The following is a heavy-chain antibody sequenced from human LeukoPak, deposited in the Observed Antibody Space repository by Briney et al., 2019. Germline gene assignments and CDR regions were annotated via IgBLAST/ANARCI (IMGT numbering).Heavy chain of an antibody. CDR2: IYYSGGT. CDR1: GGSISSSSYY. D-gene: IGHD1-26*01. Sequence: SETLSLTCTVSGGSISSSSYYWGWIRQPPGKGLEWIGSIYYSGGTYYNPSLKSRITISVDTSKNQFSLKLSSMTAADTAVYYCAAISTSGSRRGSFDYWGQGTLVTVSS. V-gene: IGHV4-39*01. J-gene: IGHJ4*02. CDR3: AAISTSGSRRGSFDY.